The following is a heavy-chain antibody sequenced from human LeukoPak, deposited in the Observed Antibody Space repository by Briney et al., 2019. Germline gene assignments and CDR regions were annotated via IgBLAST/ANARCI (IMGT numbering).Heavy chain of an antibody. CDR3: ARKVIAARPPYYYYYMDV. D-gene: IGHD6-6*01. CDR1: GYTFTSYG. J-gene: IGHJ6*03. V-gene: IGHV1-18*01. Sequence: ASVKVSCKASGYTFTSYGISWVRQASGQGLEWMGWISAYNGNTNYAPKLQGRVTMTTDTSTSTAYMELRSLRSDDTAVYYCARKVIAARPPYYYYYMDVWGKGTTVTVSS. CDR2: ISAYNGNT.